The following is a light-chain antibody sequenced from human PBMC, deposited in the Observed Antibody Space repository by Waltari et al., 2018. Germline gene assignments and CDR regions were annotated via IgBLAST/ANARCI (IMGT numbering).Light chain of an antibody. J-gene: IGLJ1*01. V-gene: IGLV1-40*01. CDR2: GNG. CDR3: QSYDSSLSVYV. CDR1: SSNVGAGYD. Sequence: QSVLTQPPSVSGAPGQRVTISCPGSSSNVGAGYDIHWYQQLPGTAPKLLISGNGNRPSGVPDRFSASKSGTSVSLAITGLQAADEAYYYCQSYDSSLSVYVFAAGTKVTVL.